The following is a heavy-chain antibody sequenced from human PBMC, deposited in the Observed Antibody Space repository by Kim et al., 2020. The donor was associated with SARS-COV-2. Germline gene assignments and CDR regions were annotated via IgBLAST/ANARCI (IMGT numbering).Heavy chain of an antibody. CDR1: GFTFSSYS. V-gene: IGHV3-21*01. CDR2: ISSSSSYI. CDR3: ARVGARGLGPLRFLEQLVYYFDY. J-gene: IGHJ4*02. Sequence: GGSLRLSCAASGFTFSSYSMNWVRQAPGKGLEWVSSISSSSSYIYYADSVKGRFTISRDNAKNSLYLQMNSLRAEDTAVYYCARVGARGLGPLRFLEQLVYYFDYWGQGTLVTVSS. D-gene: IGHD3-3*01.